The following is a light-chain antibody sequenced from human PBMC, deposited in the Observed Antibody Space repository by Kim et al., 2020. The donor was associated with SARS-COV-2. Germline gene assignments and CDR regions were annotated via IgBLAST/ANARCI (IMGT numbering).Light chain of an antibody. CDR3: QAWDSSTWV. Sequence: SYELTQPPSVSVSPGQTASITCSADKLGDKYVCWYQQRPGQSPVLVISQDTKRPSGIPERFSGSNSGNTATLTISGTQAIDEADYYCQAWDSSTWVFGGGTQLTVL. CDR1: KLGDKY. V-gene: IGLV3-1*01. CDR2: QDT. J-gene: IGLJ3*02.